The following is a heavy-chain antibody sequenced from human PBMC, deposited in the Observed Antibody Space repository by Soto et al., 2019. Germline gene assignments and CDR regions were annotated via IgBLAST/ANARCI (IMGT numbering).Heavy chain of an antibody. V-gene: IGHV1-69*02. CDR2: IIPILGIA. Sequence: QVQLVQSGAEVKKPGSSVKVSCKASGGTFSSYTISWVRQAPGQGLEWMGRIIPILGIANYAQKFQGRVTITADKSTSTAYMELSSLRSEDTAVYYCARTAYYYDSSGYYSLDYWGQGTLVTVSS. D-gene: IGHD3-22*01. CDR1: GGTFSSYT. CDR3: ARTAYYYDSSGYYSLDY. J-gene: IGHJ4*02.